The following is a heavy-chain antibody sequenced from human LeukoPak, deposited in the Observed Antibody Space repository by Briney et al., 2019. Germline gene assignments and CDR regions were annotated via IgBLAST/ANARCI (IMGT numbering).Heavy chain of an antibody. V-gene: IGHV1-69*13. Sequence: SVKVSCKASGGTFSSYAISWVRQPPGQGLEGMGGTIPIFGTANYAQKFQGRVTITADESTSTAYMELSSLRSEDTAVYYCARHPTYYYDSSGHMSDYWGQGTLVTVSS. CDR2: TIPIFGTA. D-gene: IGHD3-22*01. CDR3: ARHPTYYYDSSGHMSDY. CDR1: GGTFSSYA. J-gene: IGHJ4*02.